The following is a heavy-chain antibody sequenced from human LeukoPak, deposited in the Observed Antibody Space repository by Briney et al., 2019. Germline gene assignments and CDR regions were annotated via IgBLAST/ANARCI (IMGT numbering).Heavy chain of an antibody. D-gene: IGHD1-26*01. CDR1: GFTFSSYA. Sequence: GGSLRLSCAASGFTFSSYAMSWVRQAPGKGLEWVSYISSSSSTIYYADSVKGRFTISRDNAKNSLYLQMNSLRAEDTAVYYCACEGATPDYWGQGTLVTVSS. CDR3: ACEGATPDY. V-gene: IGHV3-48*04. J-gene: IGHJ4*02. CDR2: ISSSSSTI.